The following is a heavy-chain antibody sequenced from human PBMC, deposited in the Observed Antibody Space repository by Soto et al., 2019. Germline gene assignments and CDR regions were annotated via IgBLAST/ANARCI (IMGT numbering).Heavy chain of an antibody. Sequence: QVQLVESGGGVVQPGRSLRLSCAASGFTSSSFVIHWVRQAPGKGLEWLAVISSDGNNQYYADSVKGRFTISRDNSKNTLYLQVNSLGAEDTAVYFCAKERGVLGAFDIWGQGTMVTVSS. CDR3: AKERGVLGAFDI. J-gene: IGHJ3*02. V-gene: IGHV3-30*18. D-gene: IGHD3-10*01. CDR1: GFTSSSFV. CDR2: ISSDGNNQ.